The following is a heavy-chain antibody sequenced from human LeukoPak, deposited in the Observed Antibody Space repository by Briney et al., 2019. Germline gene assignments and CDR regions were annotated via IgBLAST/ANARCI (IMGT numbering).Heavy chain of an antibody. CDR2: ISPSGGST. D-gene: IGHD5-24*01. V-gene: IGHV1-46*01. J-gene: IGHJ5*02. Sequence: ASVKVSCKAFGYTFTSNYMHWVRQAPGQGPEWMGVISPSGGSTTYAQKFQGRVTLTRDMSTSTDYLELSSLRSEDTAVYYSARDNSVRDEAWWFNPWGQGALVTVSS. CDR3: ARDNSVRDEAWWFNP. CDR1: GYTFTSNY.